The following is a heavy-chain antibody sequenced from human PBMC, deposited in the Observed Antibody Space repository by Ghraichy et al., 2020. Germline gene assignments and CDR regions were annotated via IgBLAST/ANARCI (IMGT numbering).Heavy chain of an antibody. CDR3: ARQAGYCSGGSCYEVDY. CDR1: GGSISSSSYY. J-gene: IGHJ4*02. V-gene: IGHV4-39*07. Sequence: SETLSLTCTVSGGSISSSSYYWGWIRQPPGKGLEWIGSIYYSGSTYYNPSLKSRVTISVDTSKNQFSLKLSSVTAADTAVYYCARQAGYCSGGSCYEVDYWGQGTLVTVSS. D-gene: IGHD2-15*01. CDR2: IYYSGST.